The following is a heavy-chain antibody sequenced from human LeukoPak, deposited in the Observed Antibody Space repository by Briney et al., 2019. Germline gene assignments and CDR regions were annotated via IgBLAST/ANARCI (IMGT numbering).Heavy chain of an antibody. CDR2: IYPDDSDT. CDR3: AILGYCSGGSCYSDAFDI. V-gene: IGHV5-51*01. CDR1: GYNFTTYW. Sequence: GESLKISCKASGYNFTTYWIAWVRQMPGKGLECMGIIYPDDSDTRYSPTFQGQVSISADKSISTAYLQWSSLKASDTAMYYCAILGYCSGGSCYSDAFDIWGQGTMVTVSS. D-gene: IGHD2-15*01. J-gene: IGHJ3*02.